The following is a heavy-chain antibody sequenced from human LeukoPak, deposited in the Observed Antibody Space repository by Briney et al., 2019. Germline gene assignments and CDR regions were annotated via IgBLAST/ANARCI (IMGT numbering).Heavy chain of an antibody. Sequence: PSETLSLTCTVSGGSISSYYWSWIRQPPGKGLEWIGYIYYSGSTNYNPSLKSRVTISVDTSKNQFSLKLSSVTAADTAVYYCARDLSVLTGYSYDVWGQGTLVTVPS. D-gene: IGHD5-18*01. CDR1: GGSISSYY. CDR2: IYYSGST. V-gene: IGHV4-59*01. J-gene: IGHJ4*02. CDR3: ARDLSVLTGYSYDV.